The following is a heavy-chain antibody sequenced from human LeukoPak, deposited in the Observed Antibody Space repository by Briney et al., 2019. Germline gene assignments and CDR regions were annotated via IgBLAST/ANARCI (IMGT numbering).Heavy chain of an antibody. CDR3: AREFSYQRFLEWLGWFDP. V-gene: IGHV1-69*01. CDR2: IIPIFGTA. D-gene: IGHD3-3*01. CDR1: GGTFSSYA. Sequence: GASVKVSCKASGGTFSSYAISWVRQAPGQGLEWMGGIIPIFGTANYAQKFQGRVTTTADESTSTAYMELGSLRSEDTAVYYCAREFSYQRFLEWLGWFDPWGQGTLVTVSS. J-gene: IGHJ5*02.